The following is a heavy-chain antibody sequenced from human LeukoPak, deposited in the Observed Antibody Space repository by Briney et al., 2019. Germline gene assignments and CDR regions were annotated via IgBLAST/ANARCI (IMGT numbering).Heavy chain of an antibody. Sequence: PGGSLRLSCAASGFMFSDYFMSWIRQAPGKELEWISYISSNSKYTKYADSVKGRFTISRDNAKKSLYLQMKSLRADDTAVYYCARVNGNKYYFDYWGQGTLVTVSS. J-gene: IGHJ4*02. CDR1: GFMFSDYF. CDR2: ISSNSKYT. V-gene: IGHV3-11*03. D-gene: IGHD2-8*01. CDR3: ARVNGNKYYFDY.